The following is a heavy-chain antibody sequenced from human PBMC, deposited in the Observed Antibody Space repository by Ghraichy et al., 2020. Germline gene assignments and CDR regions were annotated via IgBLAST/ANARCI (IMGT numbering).Heavy chain of an antibody. V-gene: IGHV1-2*02. J-gene: IGHJ3*02. D-gene: IGHD5-18*01. CDR3: ARERTAMGDAFDI. CDR2: INPNSGGT. Sequence: ASVKVSCKASGYTFTGYYMHWVRQAPGQGLEWMGWINPNSGGTNYAQKFQGRVTMTRDTSISTAYMELSRLRSDDTAVYYCARERTAMGDAFDIWGQGTMVTVSS. CDR1: GYTFTGYY.